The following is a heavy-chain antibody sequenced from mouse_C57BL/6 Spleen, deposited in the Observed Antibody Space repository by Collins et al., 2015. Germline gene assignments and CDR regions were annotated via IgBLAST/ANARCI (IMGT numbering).Heavy chain of an antibody. V-gene: IGHV14-4*01. D-gene: IGHD3-1*01. J-gene: IGHJ3*01. Sequence: EVQLQQSGAELVRPGASVKLSCTASGFNIKDDYMHWVKQRPEQGLEWIGWIDPENGDTEYASKFQGKATITADTSSNTAYLQLSSLTSDDTAVYYCTTPGLLTRVAYWGQGTLVTVSA. CDR3: TTPGLLTRVAY. CDR1: GFNIKDDY. CDR2: IDPENGDT.